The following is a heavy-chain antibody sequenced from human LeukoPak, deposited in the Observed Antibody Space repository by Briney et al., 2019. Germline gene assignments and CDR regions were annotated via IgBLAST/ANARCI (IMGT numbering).Heavy chain of an antibody. J-gene: IGHJ4*02. CDR2: IRYDGSNK. V-gene: IGHV3-30*02. CDR1: GFTFSSYG. Sequence: PGGSLRLSCAASGFTFSSYGMHWVRQAPGKGLEWVAFIRYDGSNKYYADSVKGRFTISRDNSKNTLYLQMNSLRAEDTAVYYCARDGSGAWGGYFDYWGQGTLVTVSS. CDR3: ARDGSGAWGGYFDY. D-gene: IGHD6-19*01.